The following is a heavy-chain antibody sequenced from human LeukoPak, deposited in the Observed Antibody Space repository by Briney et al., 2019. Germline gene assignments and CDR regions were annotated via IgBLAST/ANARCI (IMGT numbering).Heavy chain of an antibody. Sequence: PGGSLRLSCAASGFTFDDYAMHWVRQAPGKGLEWVAFTSFDGTNKYYPDTVKGRFTISRDNFKNTLYLEMNVLRVEDTATYYCAKDWASYSAFDFWGHGTMVIVS. V-gene: IGHV3-30*18. CDR2: TSFDGTNK. CDR3: AKDWASYSAFDF. D-gene: IGHD3-16*01. CDR1: GFTFDDYA. J-gene: IGHJ3*01.